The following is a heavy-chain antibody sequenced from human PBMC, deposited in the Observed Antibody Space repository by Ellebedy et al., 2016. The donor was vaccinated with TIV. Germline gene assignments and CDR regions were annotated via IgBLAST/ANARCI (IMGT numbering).Heavy chain of an antibody. J-gene: IGHJ4*02. D-gene: IGHD3-10*01. CDR2: NYSIGST. CDR1: GDSISSYY. Sequence: MPSETLSLTCTVSGDSISSYYWSWIRQPPGQGLEWIGYNYSIGSTKYNPSLKSRFTISVDTSKNQSSLKLTSVTAADTAVYYCARGSITDFDYWGQGTLVTVSS. CDR3: ARGSITDFDY. V-gene: IGHV4-59*08.